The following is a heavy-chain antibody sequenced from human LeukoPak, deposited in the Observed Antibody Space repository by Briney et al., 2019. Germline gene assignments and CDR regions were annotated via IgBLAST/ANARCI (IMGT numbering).Heavy chain of an antibody. J-gene: IGHJ4*02. D-gene: IGHD2/OR15-2a*01. CDR1: GGSISSSNYY. V-gene: IGHV4-39*01. CDR3: ARHENIIIVPTAHAFDC. Sequence: SETLSPTCTVSGGSISSSNYYWGWIRQPPGKGLEWIGSIYYSGDTYYNPSLRSRATISVDTSKNRFSLKLSSVTAADTAVYFCARHENIIIVPTAHAFDCWGQGTLVTVSS. CDR2: IYYSGDT.